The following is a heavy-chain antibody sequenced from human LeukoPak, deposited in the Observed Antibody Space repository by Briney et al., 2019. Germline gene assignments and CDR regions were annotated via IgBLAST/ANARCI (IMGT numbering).Heavy chain of an antibody. J-gene: IGHJ4*02. CDR3: ARVNIAVAGTEGNIDY. D-gene: IGHD6-19*01. CDR1: GYTFTGYY. CDR2: INPNSGGT. V-gene: IGHV1-2*02. Sequence: ASVKVSCKASGYTFTGYYMRWVRQAPGQGLEWMGWINPNSGGTNYAQKFQGRVTMTRDTSISTAYMELSRLRSDDTAVYYCARVNIAVAGTEGNIDYWGQGTLVTVSS.